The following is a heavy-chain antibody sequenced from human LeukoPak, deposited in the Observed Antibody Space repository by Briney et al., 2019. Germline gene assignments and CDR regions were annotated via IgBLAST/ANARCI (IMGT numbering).Heavy chain of an antibody. V-gene: IGHV4-4*09. Sequence: SETLSLICTPSGLTISRFFWNWVRQPPGKGLEWIGNIYDGVPTFFNPSLKSRVTISVDTSKGQFSLQLASVTAADTAVYYCVLTTGWPGFDYWGQGILVTVSS. D-gene: IGHD6-19*01. J-gene: IGHJ4*02. CDR2: IYDGVPT. CDR3: VLTTGWPGFDY. CDR1: GLTISRFF.